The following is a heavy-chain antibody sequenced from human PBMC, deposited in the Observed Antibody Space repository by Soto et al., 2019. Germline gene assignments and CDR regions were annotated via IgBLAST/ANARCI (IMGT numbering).Heavy chain of an antibody. CDR2: IIPIFGTA. Sequence: QVQLVQSGAEVKKPGSSVKVSCKASGGTFSSYAISWVRQAPGQGLEWMGGIIPIFGTANYAQKFQGRVTITAAKSTSTAYMGLSSLRSEDTAVYYCARDRHYYDSSGTIPGENWFDPWGQGTLVTVSS. CDR3: ARDRHYYDSSGTIPGENWFDP. V-gene: IGHV1-69*06. D-gene: IGHD3-22*01. J-gene: IGHJ5*02. CDR1: GGTFSSYA.